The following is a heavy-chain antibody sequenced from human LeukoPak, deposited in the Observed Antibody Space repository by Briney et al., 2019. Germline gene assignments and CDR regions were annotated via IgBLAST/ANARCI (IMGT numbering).Heavy chain of an antibody. J-gene: IGHJ4*02. V-gene: IGHV4-59*04. CDR2: VFYNGKT. CDR1: RFPFSIYE. D-gene: IGHD2-2*01. CDR3: ARQSRRATSDF. Sequence: GSLRLSCVVSRFPFSIYEMNWVRQPPGKGLQWIGSVFYNGKTYSNAPLKSRVTMSADTSKNQFSLKLTSVTAADTAVYYCARQSRRATSDFWGQGTLVTVSS.